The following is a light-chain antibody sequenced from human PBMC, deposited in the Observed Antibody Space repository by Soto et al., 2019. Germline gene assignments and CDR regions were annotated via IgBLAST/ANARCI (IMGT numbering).Light chain of an antibody. Sequence: QSVLTQPVAVSGSPGQSITISCTVTSGDVGGYNYVSWYQRHPGKAPKLMIYDVSNRPSGVSNRFSGSKSGNTASLTISGLQAVDEDYYYCNSYTSCSTYGCGTGLKFTVL. CDR2: DVS. V-gene: IGLV2-14*03. CDR3: NSYTSCSTYG. J-gene: IGLJ1*01. CDR1: SGDVGGYNY.